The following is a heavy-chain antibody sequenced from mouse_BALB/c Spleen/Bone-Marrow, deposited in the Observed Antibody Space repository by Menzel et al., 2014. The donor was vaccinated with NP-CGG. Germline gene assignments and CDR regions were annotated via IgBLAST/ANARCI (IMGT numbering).Heavy chain of an antibody. J-gene: IGHJ4*01. Sequence: LVKTGASVKIPCKASGYSFTGYYMHWVKQSHGKSLEWIGYISCYNGATRYNQKFKGKATFTADTSSSTAHMQFNSLTSEDSAVYFCARGGTLISTDAMDYWGQGTSVTVSS. CDR3: ARGGTLISTDAMDY. CDR1: GYSFTGYY. V-gene: IGHV1S34*01. CDR2: ISCYNGAT. D-gene: IGHD2-4*01.